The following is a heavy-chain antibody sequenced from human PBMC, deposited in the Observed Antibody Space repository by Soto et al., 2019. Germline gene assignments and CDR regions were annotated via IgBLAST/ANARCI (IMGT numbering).Heavy chain of an antibody. Sequence: GGSLRLSCAASGFTFSSYWMSWVRQAPGKGLEWVANIKQDGSEKYYVDPVKGRFTISRDNAKNSLYLQMNSLRAEDTAVYYCARVFGEWLRREYYYYGMDVWGQGTTVTVSS. CDR3: ARVFGEWLRREYYYYGMDV. V-gene: IGHV3-7*01. CDR2: IKQDGSEK. J-gene: IGHJ6*02. CDR1: GFTFSSYW. D-gene: IGHD3-3*01.